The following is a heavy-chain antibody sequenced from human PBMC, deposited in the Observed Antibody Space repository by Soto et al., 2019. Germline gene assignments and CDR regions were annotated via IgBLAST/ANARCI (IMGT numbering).Heavy chain of an antibody. V-gene: IGHV3-74*01. D-gene: IGHD3-16*01. J-gene: IGHJ4*02. CDR3: TTGFAF. CDR2: IDGDGTGT. Sequence: EVQLVESGGGSVRPGGSLRLSCAASGFIFSNYWLHWVRQVPGQGLVWVARIDGDGTGTSYADSVKGRFTMSRDNTRNTVYLQMANLRDEDSALYYCTTGFAFWGQGALFTVSS. CDR1: GFIFSNYW.